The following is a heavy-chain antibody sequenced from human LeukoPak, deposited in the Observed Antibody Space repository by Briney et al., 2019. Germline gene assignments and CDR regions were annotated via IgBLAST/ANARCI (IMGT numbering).Heavy chain of an antibody. CDR2: ISSSPSTI. Sequence: GGSLRLSCAASGFTFSSYSMNWVRQAPGKGLEWVSYISSSPSTIYCADSVKGRFTISRDNAKNSLYLQMNSLRAEDTAVYYCAELGITMIGGVWGKGTTVTISS. J-gene: IGHJ6*04. CDR1: GFTFSSYS. V-gene: IGHV3-48*01. CDR3: AELGITMIGGV. D-gene: IGHD3-10*02.